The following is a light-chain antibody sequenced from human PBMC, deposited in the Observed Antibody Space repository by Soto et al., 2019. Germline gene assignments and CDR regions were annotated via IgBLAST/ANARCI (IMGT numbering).Light chain of an antibody. CDR1: QTISSW. V-gene: IGKV1-5*03. CDR3: QHYNSYSEA. J-gene: IGKJ1*01. Sequence: DSQMTQSPSTLSGSVGYRVTITCRASQTISSWLAWYQQKPGKAPKLLIYKASTLKSGVPSRFSGSGSGTEFTLTISSLQPDDFATYYCQHYNSYSEAFGQGTKVDIK. CDR2: KAS.